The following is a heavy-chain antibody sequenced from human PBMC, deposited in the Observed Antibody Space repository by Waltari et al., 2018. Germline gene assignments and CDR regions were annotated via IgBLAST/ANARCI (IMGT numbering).Heavy chain of an antibody. Sequence: QLQLQESGPGLVKHSETLSLTCPVSGGSISSSSYYWGWIRQPPGKGLEWIGSIYYRGSTYYNPSLKSRVTISVDTSKNQFSLKLSSVTAADTAVYYCARLLYYYDSSAMGAFDIWGQGTMVTVSS. D-gene: IGHD3-22*01. V-gene: IGHV4-39*07. CDR1: GGSISSSSYY. J-gene: IGHJ3*02. CDR2: IYYRGST. CDR3: ARLLYYYDSSAMGAFDI.